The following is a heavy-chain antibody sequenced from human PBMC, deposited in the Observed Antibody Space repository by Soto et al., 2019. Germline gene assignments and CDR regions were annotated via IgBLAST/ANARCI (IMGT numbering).Heavy chain of an antibody. CDR1: VFTFSIYA. CDR2: ISGSGGST. V-gene: IGHV3-23*01. Sequence: WGSLLLACASSVFTFSIYAMSWVRQAPGKGLEWVSAISGSGGSTYYADPVKGRFTISRDNSKNTLYLQMNSLRAEDTAVYYCAKDLIRSEYYDFWSGQDYWGQGTLVTV. J-gene: IGHJ4*02. D-gene: IGHD3-3*01. CDR3: AKDLIRSEYYDFWSGQDY.